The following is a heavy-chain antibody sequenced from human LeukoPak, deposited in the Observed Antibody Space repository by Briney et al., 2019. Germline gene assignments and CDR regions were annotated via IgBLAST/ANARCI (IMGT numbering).Heavy chain of an antibody. CDR3: ARAASIVVVPAALMYNWFDP. Sequence: ASVKVSCKASGYTFTGYYMHWVRQAPGQGLEWMGRINPNSGGTNYAQKFQGRVTMTRDTSISTAYMELSRLRSDDTAVYYCARAASIVVVPAALMYNWFDPWGQGTLVTVSS. J-gene: IGHJ5*02. CDR1: GYTFTGYY. D-gene: IGHD2-2*01. CDR2: INPNSGGT. V-gene: IGHV1-2*06.